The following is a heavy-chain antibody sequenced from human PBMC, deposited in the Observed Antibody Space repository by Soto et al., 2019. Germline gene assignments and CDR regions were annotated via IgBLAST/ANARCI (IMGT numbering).Heavy chain of an antibody. J-gene: IGHJ6*03. D-gene: IGHD2-15*01. CDR2: ISSSSSTI. CDR3: ASDIVAYYYMDV. V-gene: IGHV3-48*01. CDR1: GFTFSSYS. Sequence: GGSLRLSCAASGFTFSSYSMNWVRQAPGKGLEWVSYISSSSSTIYYADSVKGRFTISRDNAKNSLYLQMNSLRAEDTAVYYCASDIVAYYYMDVWGKGTTVTVSS.